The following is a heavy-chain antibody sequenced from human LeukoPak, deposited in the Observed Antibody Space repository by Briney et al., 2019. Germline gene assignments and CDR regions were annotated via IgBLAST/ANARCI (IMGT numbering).Heavy chain of an antibody. CDR3: ARDHSGSRGYPNWFDP. CDR2: IYYSGST. V-gene: IGHV4-30-4*08. D-gene: IGHD3-22*01. Sequence: SQALSLTCTVSGGSISSGDYYWSWIRQPPGKGLEWIGYIYYSGSTYYNPSLKSRVTISVDTSKNQFSLKLSSVTAADTAVYYCARDHSGSRGYPNWFDPWGQGTLVTVSS. J-gene: IGHJ5*02. CDR1: GGSISSGDYY.